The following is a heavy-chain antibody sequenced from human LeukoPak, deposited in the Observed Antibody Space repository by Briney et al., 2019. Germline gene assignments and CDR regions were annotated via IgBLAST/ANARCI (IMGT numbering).Heavy chain of an antibody. J-gene: IGHJ4*02. V-gene: IGHV4-34*01. CDR2: INHSGST. D-gene: IGHD1-26*01. CDR3: ARGRSGSYFDY. Sequence: SETLSLTRAVYGGSFSGYYWSWIRQPPGKGLEWIGEINHSGSTNYNPSLKSRVTISVDTSKNQFSLKLSSVTAADTAVYYCARGRSGSYFDYWGQGTLVTVSS. CDR1: GGSFSGYY.